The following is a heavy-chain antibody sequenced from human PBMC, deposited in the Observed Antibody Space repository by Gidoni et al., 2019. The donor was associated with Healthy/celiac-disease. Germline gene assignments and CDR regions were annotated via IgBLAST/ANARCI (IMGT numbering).Heavy chain of an antibody. D-gene: IGHD3-22*01. CDR3: AREETYYYDSTGQGAFDI. Sequence: EVQLVESGGGLVKPGGSLRLSCAASGFTFSRYSMNWVRQAPGKGLEWVSSISSSSSYIYYADSVKGRFTISRDNAKNSLYLQMNSLRAEDTAVYYCAREETYYYDSTGQGAFDIWGQGTMVTVSS. CDR1: GFTFSRYS. J-gene: IGHJ3*02. CDR2: ISSSSSYI. V-gene: IGHV3-21*01.